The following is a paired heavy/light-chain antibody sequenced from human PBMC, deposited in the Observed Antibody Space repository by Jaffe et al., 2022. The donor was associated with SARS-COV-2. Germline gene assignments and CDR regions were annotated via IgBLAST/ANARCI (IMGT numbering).Light chain of an antibody. V-gene: IGKV3-11*01. CDR1: RTVQSY. CDR2: DAS. CDR3: QQRNNWPWT. J-gene: IGKJ1*01. Sequence: EIVLTQSPATLSLSPGERATLSCRASRTVQSYLAWYQQRPGQAPRLLIYDASNRATGIPARFSGSGSGTGFTLTISSLEPEDFAVYYCQQRNNWPWTFGQGTKVEIK.
Heavy chain of an antibody. D-gene: IGHD5-18*01. J-gene: IGHJ4*02. CDR1: GFSVSTSEVC. Sequence: QITLKESGPTLVKPTQTLTLTCTVSGFSVSTSEVCVGWVRQPPGKALEWLTFIYWNDDKRYSPSLKSRLTISKDTSKNQVVLTMTNMDPVDTATYYCAYRHTDTSIDYWGQGTLVTVSS. V-gene: IGHV2-5*01. CDR3: AYRHTDTSIDY. CDR2: IYWNDDK.